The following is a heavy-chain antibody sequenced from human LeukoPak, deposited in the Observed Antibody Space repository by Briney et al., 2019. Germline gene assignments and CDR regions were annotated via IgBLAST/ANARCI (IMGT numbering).Heavy chain of an antibody. CDR2: ISFSSTYT. J-gene: IGHJ4*02. CDR3: ARDPYPRYGFLTGYPDC. Sequence: GGSLRLSCAASGFTFSDYYMSWIRQAPGKGLEWISYISFSSTYTNYADSVKGRFTISRDNAKNSLYLQMDSLRADDTAVYYCARDPYPRYGFLTGYPDCWGQGTLVTVSS. V-gene: IGHV3-11*06. D-gene: IGHD3-9*01. CDR1: GFTFSDYY.